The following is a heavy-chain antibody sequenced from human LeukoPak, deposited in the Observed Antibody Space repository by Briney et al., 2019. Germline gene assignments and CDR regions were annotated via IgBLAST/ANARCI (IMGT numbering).Heavy chain of an antibody. CDR3: AREPNYGGNSGDAFDI. J-gene: IGHJ3*02. CDR2: IYSGGST. D-gene: IGHD4-23*01. Sequence: PGGSLRLSCAASGFTVSSNYMSWVRQAPGKGLEWVSVIYSGGSTYYADSVKGRFTISRDNAKNSLYLQMNSLRAEDTAVYYCAREPNYGGNSGDAFDIWGQGTMVTVSS. V-gene: IGHV3-53*01. CDR1: GFTVSSNY.